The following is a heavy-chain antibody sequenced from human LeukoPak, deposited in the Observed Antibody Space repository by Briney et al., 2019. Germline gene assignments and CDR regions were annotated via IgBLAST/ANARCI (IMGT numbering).Heavy chain of an antibody. CDR2: ISRGNSYI. V-gene: IGHV3-21*01. CDR3: ERVGYYDSSGYYPVPFDN. Sequence: GGSLRLSCAASGFTFSIYNMNWVRQAPGKGLEWVSSISRGNSYIYYADSLKGRFTISRDDAKSSLYLQMNSLRAEDTAVYYCERVGYYDSSGYYPVPFDNWGQGTLVTVSS. CDR1: GFTFSIYN. D-gene: IGHD3-22*01. J-gene: IGHJ4*02.